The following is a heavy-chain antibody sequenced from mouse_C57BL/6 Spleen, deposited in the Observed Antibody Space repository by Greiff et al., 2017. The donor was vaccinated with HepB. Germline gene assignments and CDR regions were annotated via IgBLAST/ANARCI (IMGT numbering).Heavy chain of an antibody. Sequence: EVHLVESGGGLVQPGGSMKLSCVASGFTFSNYWMNWVRQSPEKGLEWVAQIRLKSDNYATHYAESVKGRFTISRDDSKSSVYLQMNNLRAEDTGIYYCTAGVYYGNRYYAMDYWGQGTSVTVSS. D-gene: IGHD2-1*01. J-gene: IGHJ4*01. V-gene: IGHV6-3*01. CDR1: GFTFSNYW. CDR2: IRLKSDNYAT. CDR3: TAGVYYGNRYYAMDY.